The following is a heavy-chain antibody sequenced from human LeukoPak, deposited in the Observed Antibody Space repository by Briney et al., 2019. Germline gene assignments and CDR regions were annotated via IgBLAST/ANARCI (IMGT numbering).Heavy chain of an antibody. CDR3: ARAVLPYYDFWSGYEHSNWFDP. V-gene: IGHV4-61*02. CDR1: GGSISSGSYY. CDR2: IYTSGST. D-gene: IGHD3-3*01. Sequence: PSETLSLTCTVSGGSISSGSYYWRWIQQPAGKGLEWIGRIYTSGSTNYNPSLKSRFTISVDTSKNQFSLKLSSVTAADTAVYYCARAVLPYYDFWSGYEHSNWFDPWGQGTLVTVSS. J-gene: IGHJ5*02.